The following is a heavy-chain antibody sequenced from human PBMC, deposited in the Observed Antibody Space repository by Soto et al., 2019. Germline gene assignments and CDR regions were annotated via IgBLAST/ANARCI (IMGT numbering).Heavy chain of an antibody. CDR2: ISAYNGNT. J-gene: IGHJ4*02. D-gene: IGHD2-2*01. CDR3: ERVGYCSSTSCYDDY. CDR1: GYTFTSYG. Sequence: ASVKVSCKASGYTFTSYGISWVRQAPGQGLEWMGWISAYNGNTNYAQKLQGRVTMATDTSTSTAYMELRSLRSDDTAVYYCERVGYCSSTSCYDDYWGQGTLVTVSS. V-gene: IGHV1-18*01.